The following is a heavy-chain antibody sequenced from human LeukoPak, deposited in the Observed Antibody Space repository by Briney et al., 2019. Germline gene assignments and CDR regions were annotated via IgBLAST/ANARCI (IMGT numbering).Heavy chain of an antibody. CDR1: GFTFSSNW. CDR2: INGDGSST. V-gene: IGHV3-74*01. CDR3: AGSRGGYNWFDP. Sequence: GGSLRLSCAASGFTFSSNWMHWVRHAPGKGLVWVSRINGDGSSTSYADSVKGRFTISRDNAKNTLYLQMNSLRAEDTAVYYCAGSRGGYNWFDPWGQGTLVTVSS. D-gene: IGHD6-19*01. J-gene: IGHJ5*02.